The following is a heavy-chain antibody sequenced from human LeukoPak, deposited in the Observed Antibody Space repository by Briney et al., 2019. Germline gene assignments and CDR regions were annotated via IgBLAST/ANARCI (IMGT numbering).Heavy chain of an antibody. D-gene: IGHD5-12*01. CDR2: ISSSVDST. CDR3: AKGRVSGYDSAFDY. Sequence: GGSLRLSCAASGFTFSDNYMSWVRQAPGKGLEWVSGISSSVDSTYYTDSVKGRFTISRDNSKNTLYLQMNSLRAEDTAVYYCAKGRVSGYDSAFDYWGQGTLATVSS. V-gene: IGHV3-23*01. CDR1: GFTFSDNY. J-gene: IGHJ4*02.